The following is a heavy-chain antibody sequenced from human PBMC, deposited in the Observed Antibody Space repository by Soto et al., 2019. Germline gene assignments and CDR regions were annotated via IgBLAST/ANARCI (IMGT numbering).Heavy chain of an antibody. D-gene: IGHD3-10*01. CDR2: ISGSGGST. CDR1: GFTFSSYA. V-gene: IGHV3-23*01. J-gene: IGHJ6*02. CDR3: AKTFSSGSYYHVPRGNGMVA. Sequence: GGSLRLSCAASGFTFSSYAMSWVRQAPGRGLEWVSAISGSGGSTCYAASVRGRFTISRDNSKNPLYLQLNSPRAEDTAVYYCAKTFSSGSYYHVPRGNGMVAWGQGTTVPVSS.